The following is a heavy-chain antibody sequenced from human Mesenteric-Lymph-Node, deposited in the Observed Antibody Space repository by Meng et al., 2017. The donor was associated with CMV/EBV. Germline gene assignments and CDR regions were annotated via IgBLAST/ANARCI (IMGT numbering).Heavy chain of an antibody. V-gene: IGHV3-9*01. Sequence: GGSLRLSCAASGFSFDDYAMHWVRQAPGKGLEWVSGISWNSDNIGYADSVKGRFTISRDNSKNTLYLQMNSLRAEDTAVYYCAKDRVGYDFWSGSYYYYGMDVWGQGTTVTVSS. CDR1: GFSFDDYA. D-gene: IGHD3-3*01. CDR3: AKDRVGYDFWSGSYYYYGMDV. CDR2: ISWNSDNI. J-gene: IGHJ6*02.